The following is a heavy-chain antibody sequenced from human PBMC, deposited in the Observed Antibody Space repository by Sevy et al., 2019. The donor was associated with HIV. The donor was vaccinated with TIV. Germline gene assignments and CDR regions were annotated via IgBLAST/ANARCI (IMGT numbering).Heavy chain of an antibody. Sequence: GSLRLSCAASGFTVSSNYMSWVRQAPGKGLEWVSVIYSGGSTYYVDSVKGRFTISRDNSKNTLYLQMNSLRAEDTAVYYCARVNCSGGSCYHYYGMDVRGQGTTVTVSS. D-gene: IGHD2-15*01. CDR1: GFTVSSNY. CDR2: IYSGGST. V-gene: IGHV3-53*01. CDR3: ARVNCSGGSCYHYYGMDV. J-gene: IGHJ6*02.